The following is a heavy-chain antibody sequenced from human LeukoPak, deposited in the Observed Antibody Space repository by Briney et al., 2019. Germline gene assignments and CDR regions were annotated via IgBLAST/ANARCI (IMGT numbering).Heavy chain of an antibody. D-gene: IGHD6-6*01. V-gene: IGHV4-4*07. CDR1: AGSISSYY. Sequence: SETLSLTCTDSAGSISSYYWSWIRQPAGKGLEWIGRIYTSGSTNYNPSLKSRVTMSVDTSKNQFSLKLSSVTAADTAVYYCARNVQVLRNWYFDLWGRGTLVTVSS. CDR3: ARNVQVLRNWYFDL. CDR2: IYTSGST. J-gene: IGHJ2*01.